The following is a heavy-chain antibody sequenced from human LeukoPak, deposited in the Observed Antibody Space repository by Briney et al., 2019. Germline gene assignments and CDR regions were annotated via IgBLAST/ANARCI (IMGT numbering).Heavy chain of an antibody. CDR2: ISSSSSYI. Sequence: PGGSLRLSCAASGFTFSSYSMNWVRQAPGKGLEWVSSISSSSSYIYYADSVKGRFTISRDNAKNSLYLQMNSLRAEDTALYYCAKAGIAAAGDSVFDYWGQGTLVTVSS. V-gene: IGHV3-21*04. J-gene: IGHJ4*02. CDR1: GFTFSSYS. D-gene: IGHD6-13*01. CDR3: AKAGIAAAGDSVFDY.